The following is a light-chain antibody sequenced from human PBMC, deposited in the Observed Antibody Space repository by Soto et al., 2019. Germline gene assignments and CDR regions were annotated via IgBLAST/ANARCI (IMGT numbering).Light chain of an antibody. J-gene: IGLJ3*02. CDR3: QSYDSRLSGWV. Sequence: QSVLTQPPSVSGAPGQRVTISCTGSSSNIGAGYDVHWYQQLPGTAPKLLIYGNSNRPSGVPDRFSGSKSGTPASLAITGLQAEDEADYYCQSYDSRLSGWVFGGGTKLTVL. V-gene: IGLV1-40*01. CDR2: GNS. CDR1: SSNIGAGYD.